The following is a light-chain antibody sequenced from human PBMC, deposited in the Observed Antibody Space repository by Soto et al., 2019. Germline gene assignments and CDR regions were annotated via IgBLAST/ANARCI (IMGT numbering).Light chain of an antibody. CDR1: QNISNS. J-gene: IGKJ4*01. CDR3: QKYSSSPLN. V-gene: IGKV3D-20*01. Sequence: LVLTQSPATLSLSPVTIANLPGRASQNISNSLAWYQQKPGLAPRLLIYDASSRATGIPDRFSGSGSGTDFTFTISRLEPEDFAMYYCQKYSSSPLNFGGGTKVDIK. CDR2: DAS.